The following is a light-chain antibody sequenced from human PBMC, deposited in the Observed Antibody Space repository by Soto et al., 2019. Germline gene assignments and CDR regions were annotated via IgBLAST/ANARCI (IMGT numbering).Light chain of an antibody. CDR1: QSIDRW. CDR3: QHYKSYPWT. CDR2: KAS. V-gene: IGKV1-5*03. Sequence: TQSSSTLSASVGDRDTITCRASQSIDRWLAWYQQKPGKAPKLLMYKASSLESGVPSKFSGSGSETEFTLTISSLQPDDFATYYCQHYKSYPWTFGQGTKVDIK. J-gene: IGKJ1*01.